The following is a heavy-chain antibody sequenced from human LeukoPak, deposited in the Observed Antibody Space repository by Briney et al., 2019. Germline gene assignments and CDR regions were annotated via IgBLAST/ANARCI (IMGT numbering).Heavy chain of an antibody. CDR3: AKTPKLYGFDI. CDR2: IYYSGST. D-gene: IGHD2/OR15-2a*01. J-gene: IGHJ3*02. Sequence: SETLSLTCTVSGGSISSGDYYWSWIRQPPGKGLEWIGYIYYSGSTYYNPSLKSRVTISIDTSKNQFSLKLSSVTAADTAVYYCAKTPKLYGFDIWGQGTMVTVSS. V-gene: IGHV4-30-4*08. CDR1: GGSISSGDYY.